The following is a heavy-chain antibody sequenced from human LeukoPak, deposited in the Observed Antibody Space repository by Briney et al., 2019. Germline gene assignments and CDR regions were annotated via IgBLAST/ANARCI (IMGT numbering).Heavy chain of an antibody. Sequence: GGSLRLSCAASGFTFSSYWMSWVRQAPGKGLEWVANIKQDGSEKYYVDSVKGRFTISRDNAKNSLYLQMNSLRAEDTAVYYCARGGEIDASPIDWYFDLWGRGTLVTVSS. J-gene: IGHJ2*01. CDR3: ARGGEIDASPIDWYFDL. D-gene: IGHD2-2*01. CDR1: GFTFSSYW. V-gene: IGHV3-7*03. CDR2: IKQDGSEK.